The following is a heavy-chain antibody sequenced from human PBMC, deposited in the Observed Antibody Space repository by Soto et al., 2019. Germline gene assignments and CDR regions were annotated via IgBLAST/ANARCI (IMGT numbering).Heavy chain of an antibody. D-gene: IGHD2-8*01. Sequence: QVQLQESGPGLVKPSETLSLTCTVSGGSISSYYWSWIRQPPGKGLEWIGYIYYSGSTNYNPSLKSRVNISRDTSKNQFTLKLSSVTAADTAVYYCARDWTYCTNGVCYTGWFDPWGQGTLVTVSS. CDR3: ARDWTYCTNGVCYTGWFDP. V-gene: IGHV4-59*01. CDR1: GGSISSYY. J-gene: IGHJ5*02. CDR2: IYYSGST.